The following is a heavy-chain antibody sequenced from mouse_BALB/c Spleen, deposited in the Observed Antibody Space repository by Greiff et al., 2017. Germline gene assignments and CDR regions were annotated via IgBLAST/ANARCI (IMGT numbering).Heavy chain of an antibody. J-gene: IGHJ4*01. CDR1: GFTFSSYY. D-gene: IGHD1-1*01. CDR2: INSNGGST. V-gene: IGHV5-6-2*01. CDR3: AGHLSVAHSAMDY. Sequence: EVHLVESGGGLVKPGGSLKLSCAASGFTFSSYYMSWVRQTPEKRLELVAGINSNGGSTYYPHTVKGRYTISRDNAKNTLYLQMSSLKSEDTALYYCAGHLSVAHSAMDYWGQGTSVTVSS.